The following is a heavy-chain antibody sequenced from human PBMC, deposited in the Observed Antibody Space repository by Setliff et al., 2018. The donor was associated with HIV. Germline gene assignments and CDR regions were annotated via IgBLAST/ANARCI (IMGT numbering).Heavy chain of an antibody. Sequence: GGSLRLSCTGSGFRFGDCAVNWVRQAPGKGLEWVGFIRSKAYGATTEYAASVKGRFTVSRDDSKSIAYLQMNSLKTEDTAVYYCTRDRSDYAVYYYYMDVWGKGTTVTVS. CDR1: GFRFGDCA. V-gene: IGHV3-49*04. J-gene: IGHJ6*03. CDR2: IRSKAYGATT. CDR3: TRDRSDYAVYYYYMDV. D-gene: IGHD5-12*01.